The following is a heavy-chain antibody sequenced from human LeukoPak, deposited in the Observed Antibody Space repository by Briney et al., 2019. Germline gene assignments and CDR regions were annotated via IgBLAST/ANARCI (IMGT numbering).Heavy chain of an antibody. CDR2: VSGSGSST. V-gene: IGHV3-23*01. CDR1: GFXFSSYA. D-gene: IGHD6-13*01. Sequence: PGGSLRLSCEASGFXFSSYAMSWVRQAPGKGLEWVSVVSGSGSSTYSADSVKGRYTISRDNSKNTLFLQMNSLRAEDTAVYYCARSGSSWYRFDYWGQGTLVTVSP. CDR3: ARSGSSWYRFDY. J-gene: IGHJ4*02.